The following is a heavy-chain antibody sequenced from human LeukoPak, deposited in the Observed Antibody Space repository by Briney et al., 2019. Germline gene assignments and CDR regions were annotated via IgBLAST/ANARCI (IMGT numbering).Heavy chain of an antibody. D-gene: IGHD7-27*01. CDR3: ASAFRGVLGY. CDR2: ISSSGSTI. CDR1: GFTFSSYE. J-gene: IGHJ4*02. V-gene: IGHV3-48*03. Sequence: GGSLRLSCAASGFTFSSYEMNWVRQAPGKGLEWVSYISSSGSTIYYADSVKGRFTISRDNAKNSLYLQMNSLRAEDTAVYYCASAFRGVLGYWGQGTLVTVCS.